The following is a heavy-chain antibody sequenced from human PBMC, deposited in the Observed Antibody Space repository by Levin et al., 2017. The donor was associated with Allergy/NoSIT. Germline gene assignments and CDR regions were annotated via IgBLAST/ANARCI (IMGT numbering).Heavy chain of an antibody. V-gene: IGHV3-53*01. CDR3: ARDTGMAIHDY. Sequence: PGGSLRLSCAASGFAVSNNYMSWVRQAPGKGPEWVSIIYNDGRTYYTDSVKGRFTISKDTSENKLYLQMNSLRVEDTAVYYCARDTGMAIHDYWGQGTLVTVSS. CDR1: GFAVSNNY. CDR2: IYNDGRT. D-gene: IGHD5-18*01. J-gene: IGHJ4*02.